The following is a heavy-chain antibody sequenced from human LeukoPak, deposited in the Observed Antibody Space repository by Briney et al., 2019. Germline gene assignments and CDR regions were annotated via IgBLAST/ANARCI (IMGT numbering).Heavy chain of an antibody. CDR1: GYTFTSYG. J-gene: IGHJ4*02. CDR2: IIPIFGTA. CDR3: ASPGEPGYSYAYGFDY. V-gene: IGHV1-69*05. D-gene: IGHD5-18*01. Sequence: SVKVSCKASGYTFTSYGISWVRQAPGQGLEWMGGIIPIFGTANYAQKFQGRVTITTDESTSTAYMELSSLRSEDTAVYYCASPGEPGYSYAYGFDYWGQGTLVTVSS.